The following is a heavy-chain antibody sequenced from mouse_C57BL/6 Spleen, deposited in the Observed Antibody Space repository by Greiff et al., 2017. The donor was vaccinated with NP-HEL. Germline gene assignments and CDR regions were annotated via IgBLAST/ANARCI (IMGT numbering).Heavy chain of an antibody. CDR2: IDPSDSYT. CDR1: GYTFTSYW. Sequence: VQLQQPGAELVMPGASVKLSCKASGYTFTSYWMHWVKQRPGQGLEWIGEIDPSDSYTNYNQKFKGKSTLTLDQSSGTAYMQLSSRTSEDSAVYDCARKFPYYYGIPYYFDDWGQGTTLTVSS. CDR3: ARKFPYYYGIPYYFDD. V-gene: IGHV1-69*01. D-gene: IGHD1-1*01. J-gene: IGHJ2*01.